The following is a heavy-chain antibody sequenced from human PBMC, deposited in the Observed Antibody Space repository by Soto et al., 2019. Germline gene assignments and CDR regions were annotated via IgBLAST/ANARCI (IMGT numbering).Heavy chain of an antibody. CDR3: AKLYDYIWGSYSGGDY. CDR2: ISAYNGNT. V-gene: IGHV1-18*01. Sequence: QVPLVQSGAEVKKPGASVKVSCKASGYTFTSYGITWVRQAPGQGLERMGWISAYNGNTNYAQKLQGRVTMTTDTARSTAYMELRSLRSDDTAEYYCAKLYDYIWGSYSGGDYWGQGTLVTVSS. CDR1: GYTFTSYG. D-gene: IGHD3-16*01. J-gene: IGHJ4*02.